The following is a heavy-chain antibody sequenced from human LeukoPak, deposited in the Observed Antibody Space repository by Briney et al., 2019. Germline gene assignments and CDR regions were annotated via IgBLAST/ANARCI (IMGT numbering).Heavy chain of an antibody. D-gene: IGHD2-2*01. J-gene: IGHJ4*02. CDR3: ARALYCGTSSCYGFDY. CDR2: IYPGDSST. CDR1: GYSFTTYW. Sequence: GESLQISCRGSGYSFTTYWIGWVRQTPGKGLEWMGIIYPGDSSTRYSPSFQGQVTISADKSVTTAYLQWSSLKASDTAMYYCARALYCGTSSCYGFDYWGQGTLVTVSS. V-gene: IGHV5-51*01.